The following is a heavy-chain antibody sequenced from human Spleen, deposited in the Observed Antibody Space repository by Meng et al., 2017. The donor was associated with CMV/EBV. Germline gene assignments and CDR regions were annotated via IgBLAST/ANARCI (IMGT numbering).Heavy chain of an antibody. J-gene: IGHJ4*02. CDR2: IYYTGTT. CDR3: ARVDTFMGAFDY. D-gene: IGHD2-2*02. CDR1: GASIRSSSYQ. Sequence: SETLSLTCTGSGASIRSSSYQWGWIRQPPGKRLEWIGSIYYTGTTYYNATLKSRVTISIKTSKNQFSLNLNSVTAADTAMYYCARVDTFMGAFDYWGQGTLVTVSS. V-gene: IGHV4-39*07.